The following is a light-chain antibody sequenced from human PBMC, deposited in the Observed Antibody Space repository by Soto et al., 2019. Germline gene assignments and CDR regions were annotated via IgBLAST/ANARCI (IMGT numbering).Light chain of an antibody. V-gene: IGKV3-20*01. CDR3: QQYVSWT. CDR1: QTISSNH. J-gene: IGKJ1*01. Sequence: EIVLTQSPGTLSVSPGERATLSCRASQTISSNHLAWYQQKPGQAPSLLIYGTSSRATGIPDRFSGSGSGTDFTLTITRLEPEDSAIDYCQQYVSWTFGQGTKVEIK. CDR2: GTS.